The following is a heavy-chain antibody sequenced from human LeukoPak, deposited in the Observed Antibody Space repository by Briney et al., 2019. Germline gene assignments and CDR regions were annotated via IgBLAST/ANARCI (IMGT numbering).Heavy chain of an antibody. CDR2: MNPNSGNT. V-gene: IGHV1-8*01. Sequence: GASVKVSCKASGYTFTSYDINWVRQATGQGLEWMGWMNPNSGNTGYAQKFQGRVTMTRNTSISIAYMELSSLRSEDTAVYYCARPSRFYGSGRRAFDYWGQGTLVTVSS. CDR3: ARPSRFYGSGRRAFDY. D-gene: IGHD3-10*01. J-gene: IGHJ4*02. CDR1: GYTFTSYD.